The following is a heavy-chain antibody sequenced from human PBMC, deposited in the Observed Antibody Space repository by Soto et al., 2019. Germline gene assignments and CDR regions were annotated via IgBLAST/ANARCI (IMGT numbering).Heavy chain of an antibody. CDR1: GFTLSSYE. Sequence: LRLSFAASGFTLSSYEMNWVRQAPGKGLEWVSYISSSGSTIYYADSVKGRFTISRDNAKNSLYLQMNSLRAEDTAVYYCARDGYLKTIFGVVAPGYYYGMDVWGQGTTVTVSS. J-gene: IGHJ6*02. CDR3: ARDGYLKTIFGVVAPGYYYGMDV. D-gene: IGHD3-3*01. V-gene: IGHV3-48*03. CDR2: ISSSGSTI.